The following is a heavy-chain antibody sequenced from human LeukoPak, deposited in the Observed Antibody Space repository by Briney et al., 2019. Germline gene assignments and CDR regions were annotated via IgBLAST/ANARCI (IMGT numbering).Heavy chain of an antibody. CDR1: GGTFSSYA. D-gene: IGHD3-22*01. V-gene: IGHV1-69*04. Sequence: GSSVKVSCKASGGTFSSYAISWVRQAPGQGVEWMGRIIPILGIANYAQKFQGRVTITADKSTSTAYMELSSLRSEDTAVYYCARPYGYYDAFDIWGQGTMVTVSS. CDR2: IIPILGIA. J-gene: IGHJ3*02. CDR3: ARPYGYYDAFDI.